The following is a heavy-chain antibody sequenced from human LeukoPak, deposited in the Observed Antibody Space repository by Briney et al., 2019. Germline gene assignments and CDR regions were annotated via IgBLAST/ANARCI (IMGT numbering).Heavy chain of an antibody. CDR2: ISGSGGST. V-gene: IGHV3-23*01. CDR3: AMWSGYSYGTLDY. D-gene: IGHD5-18*01. CDR1: GFTFSSYA. Sequence: GGSLRLSCAASGFTFSSYAMSWVRQAPGKGLEWVSAISGSGGSTYYADSVKGRFTISRDNSKNTLYLQMNSLRAEDTAVYYCAMWSGYSYGTLDYWGKGTLVTVSS. J-gene: IGHJ4*02.